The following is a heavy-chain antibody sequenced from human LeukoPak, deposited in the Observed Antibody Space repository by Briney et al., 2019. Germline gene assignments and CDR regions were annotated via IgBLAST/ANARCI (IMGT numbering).Heavy chain of an antibody. CDR1: GFTFSTYW. CDR2: INENGSEK. V-gene: IGHV3-7*01. CDR3: ARVRRNYYGSGGWFDP. Sequence: GGSLRLSCAASGFTFSTYWMRWVRQAPGKGLEWVATINENGSEKFYVDSVKGRFTISRDNAKNSLYLQMNSLRAEDTAVYYCARVRRNYYGSGGWFDPWGQGTLVTVSS. J-gene: IGHJ5*02. D-gene: IGHD3-10*01.